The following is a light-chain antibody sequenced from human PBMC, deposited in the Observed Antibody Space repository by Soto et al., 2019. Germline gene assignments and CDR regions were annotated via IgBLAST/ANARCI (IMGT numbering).Light chain of an antibody. CDR2: DAY. CDR1: QSFRGL. J-gene: IGKJ5*01. V-gene: IGKV3-11*01. CDR3: QQRSNWPRIT. Sequence: EVVLTQSPVTLSLSPGERATLSCRASQSFRGLLAWYQQKPGQAPRLLIYDAYNRATGIPPRFSGSGSGTDFTLTISSLEPEDFAVYYCQQRSNWPRITFGQGTRLEI.